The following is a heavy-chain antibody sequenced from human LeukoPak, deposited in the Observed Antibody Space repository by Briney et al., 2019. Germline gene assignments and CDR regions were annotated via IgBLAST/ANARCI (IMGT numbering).Heavy chain of an antibody. CDR1: GFTFSSYG. Sequence: GSLRLSCAASGFTFSSYGINWVRQAPGKGLEWVSAISGSGGSTYYADSVKGRFTISRDNSKNTLYLQMNSLRAEDTAVYYCAKDAYYYDSSGYYYYAFDIWGQGTMVTVSS. D-gene: IGHD3-22*01. CDR3: AKDAYYYDSSGYYYYAFDI. J-gene: IGHJ3*02. V-gene: IGHV3-23*01. CDR2: ISGSGGST.